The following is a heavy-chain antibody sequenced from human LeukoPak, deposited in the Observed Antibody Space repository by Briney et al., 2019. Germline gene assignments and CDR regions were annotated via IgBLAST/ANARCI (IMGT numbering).Heavy chain of an antibody. CDR3: TRVKGYSNFDY. D-gene: IGHD2-15*01. Sequence: PGGSLRLSCTASGFTFGDYAMSWVRQAPGKGLEWVGFIRSKAYGGTTEYAVSVKGRFTISRDDSKSIAYLQMNSLKTEDTAVYYCTRVKGYSNFDYWGQGTLVTVSS. J-gene: IGHJ4*02. CDR1: GFTFGDYA. CDR2: IRSKAYGGTT. V-gene: IGHV3-49*04.